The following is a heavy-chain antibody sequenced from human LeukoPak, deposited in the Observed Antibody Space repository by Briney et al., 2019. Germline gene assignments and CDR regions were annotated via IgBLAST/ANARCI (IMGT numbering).Heavy chain of an antibody. CDR3: ARHNVEMATIFYYYYMDV. CDR2: ISSSGSTI. Sequence: PGGSLRLSCAASGFTFSDYYMSWIRQAPGKGLEWVSYISSSGSTIYYADSVKGRFTISRDNAKNSLYLQMNSLRAEDTAVYYCARHNVEMATIFYYYYMDVWGKGTTVTVSS. CDR1: GFTFSDYY. J-gene: IGHJ6*03. D-gene: IGHD5-24*01. V-gene: IGHV3-11*04.